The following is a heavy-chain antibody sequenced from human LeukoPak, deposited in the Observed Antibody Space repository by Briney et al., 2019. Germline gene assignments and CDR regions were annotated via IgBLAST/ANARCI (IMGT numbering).Heavy chain of an antibody. D-gene: IGHD3-3*01. CDR2: IRYDGSNK. CDR3: ANHDFWSGYVFDY. V-gene: IGHV3-30*02. CDR1: GFTFSSYG. Sequence: GGSLXXSCXAXGFTFSSYGXNWVRQGPGKGLEGVAFIRYDGSNKYYAESVKGGFTISRENTKKTLYMEMNRLRAEDTAVYYCANHDFWSGYVFDYWGQGTLVTVSS. J-gene: IGHJ4*02.